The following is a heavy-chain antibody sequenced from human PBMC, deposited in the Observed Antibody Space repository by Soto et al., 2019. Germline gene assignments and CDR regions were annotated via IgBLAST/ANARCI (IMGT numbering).Heavy chain of an antibody. CDR1: GGTFSSYA. CDR3: ARDLRAAGRPGMDV. J-gene: IGHJ6*02. V-gene: IGHV1-69*01. Sequence: QVQLVQSGAEVKKPGSSVKVSCKASGGTFSSYAISWVRQAPGQGLEWMGGIIPIFGTANYAQNLQGRVTITADEYTSTAYMKLSSLRSEDTAVYYCARDLRAAGRPGMDVWGQGTTVTVSS. D-gene: IGHD6-13*01. CDR2: IIPIFGTA.